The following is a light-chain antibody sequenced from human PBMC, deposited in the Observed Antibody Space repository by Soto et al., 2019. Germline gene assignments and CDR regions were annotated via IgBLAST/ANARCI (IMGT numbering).Light chain of an antibody. Sequence: DILVTQSPPTLSASVGDRVTITCRASQASISWMAWYQQKPGKAHKLLVYDASTLQSGVASRFSGSGSGTEFTLIISGLQPDDSATYYCRQYTNTIIPWMFAQRTKLDI. CDR1: QASISW. V-gene: IGKV1-5*01. CDR3: RQYTNTIIPWM. J-gene: IGKJ2*01. CDR2: DAS.